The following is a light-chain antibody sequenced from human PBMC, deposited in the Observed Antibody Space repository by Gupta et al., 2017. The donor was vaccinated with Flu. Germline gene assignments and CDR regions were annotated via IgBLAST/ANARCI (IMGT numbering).Light chain of an antibody. J-gene: IGKJ2*01. CDR3: QKYYDMLT. V-gene: IGKV1-5*03. CDR1: RSIGDW. CDR2: KAS. Sequence: DVRMTQSPSTLSASVGDRVTITCRASRSIGDWLAWYQQRPGKAPKVLISKASHLESGVPSRFSGSGSGTEFTLTISSLQPEDFATYYCQKYYDMLTFGQGTKLQI.